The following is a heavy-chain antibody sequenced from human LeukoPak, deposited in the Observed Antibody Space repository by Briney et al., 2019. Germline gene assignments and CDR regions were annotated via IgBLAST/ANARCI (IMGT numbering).Heavy chain of an antibody. Sequence: SETLSLTCAVSGYSIRGGYYWGWIRQPPGKGLEWIGNIYHSGSTYYNPSLKSRVTISVDTSKNQFSLRLGSVTAADTAVYYCARLATGYYNPHYFDYWGHGTLVTVSS. V-gene: IGHV4-38-2*01. J-gene: IGHJ4*01. CDR3: ARLATGYYNPHYFDY. D-gene: IGHD3-9*01. CDR1: GYSIRGGYY. CDR2: IYHSGST.